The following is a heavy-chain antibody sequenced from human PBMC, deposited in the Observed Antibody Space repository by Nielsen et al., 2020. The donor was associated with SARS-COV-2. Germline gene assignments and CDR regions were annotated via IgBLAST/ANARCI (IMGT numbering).Heavy chain of an antibody. CDR3: ARDSAETMIRGYNWFDR. J-gene: IGHJ5*02. Sequence: GGSLRLSCAASGFTFSSYAMHWVRQAPGKGLEWVAVISYDGSNKYYADSVKGRFTISRDNSKNTLFVQMNSLGAEDTALYYCARDSAETMIRGYNWFDRWGQGTLVTVSS. V-gene: IGHV3-30-3*01. CDR2: ISYDGSNK. D-gene: IGHD3-10*01. CDR1: GFTFSSYA.